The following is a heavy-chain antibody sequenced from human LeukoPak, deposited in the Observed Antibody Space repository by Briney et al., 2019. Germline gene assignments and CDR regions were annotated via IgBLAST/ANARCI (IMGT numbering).Heavy chain of an antibody. CDR2: IYPGDSDT. Sequence: GESLKISCKGSGYSFTSYWIGWVRQMPRKGLEWMGIIYPGDSDTRYSPSFQGQVTISADKSISPAYLQWSSLQASDTAMYYCARVIVGATRYYYYYMDVWGKGTTVTVSS. D-gene: IGHD1-26*01. J-gene: IGHJ6*03. CDR3: ARVIVGATRYYYYYMDV. V-gene: IGHV5-51*01. CDR1: GYSFTSYW.